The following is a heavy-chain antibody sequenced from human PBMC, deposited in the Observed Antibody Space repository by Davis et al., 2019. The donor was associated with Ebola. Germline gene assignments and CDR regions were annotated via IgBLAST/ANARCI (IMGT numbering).Heavy chain of an antibody. J-gene: IGHJ3*02. D-gene: IGHD1-26*01. CDR3: ARGNSGSYYDAFDI. CDR1: GGSISSYY. Sequence: MPSETLSLTCTVSGGSISSYYWSWIRQPPGKGLEWIGYIYYSGSTNYNPSLKSRVTISVDTSKNQFSLKLSSVTAADTAVYYCARGNSGSYYDAFDIWGQGTMVTVSS. V-gene: IGHV4-59*08. CDR2: IYYSGST.